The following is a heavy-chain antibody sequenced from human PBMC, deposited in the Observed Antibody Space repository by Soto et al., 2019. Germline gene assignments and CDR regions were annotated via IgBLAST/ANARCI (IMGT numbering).Heavy chain of an antibody. CDR3: ARGGSGWYGSDYFDY. CDR2: IYYSGST. Sequence: SETLSLTCTVSGGSISSYYWSWIRQPPGKGLEWIGYIYYSGSTNYNPSLKSRVTISVDTSKNQFSLKLSSVTAADTAVYYCARGGSGWYGSDYFDYWGQGTLVTVSS. D-gene: IGHD6-19*01. V-gene: IGHV4-59*01. J-gene: IGHJ4*02. CDR1: GGSISSYY.